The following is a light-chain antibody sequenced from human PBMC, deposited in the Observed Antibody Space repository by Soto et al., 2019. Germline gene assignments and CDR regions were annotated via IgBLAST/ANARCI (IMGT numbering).Light chain of an antibody. CDR3: QQYGSSPPT. CDR2: GAS. Sequence: EIVLTPSPGTLSLSQGERATLSCRASQSVSNNYLAWYQQKPGQAPRLLIYGASSRATGIPDRFSGSGSGTDFTLTISRLEPEYFAVYYCQQYGSSPPTFGQGAEVDIK. V-gene: IGKV3-20*01. CDR1: QSVSNNY. J-gene: IGKJ1*01.